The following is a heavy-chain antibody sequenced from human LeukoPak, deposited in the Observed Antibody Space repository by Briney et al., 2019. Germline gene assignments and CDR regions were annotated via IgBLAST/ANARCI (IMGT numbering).Heavy chain of an antibody. CDR3: ARVWFGYFFQ. V-gene: IGHV3-53*01. Sequence: PGGSLRLSCVASGFDISYNYVGWVRQAPGKGLEWVSVIHTGGTTHYADSVKGRFTISKDNSNNTVYLQMNSVRVEDTAVYYCARVWFGYFFQWGQGALVTVS. J-gene: IGHJ4*02. D-gene: IGHD3-10*01. CDR1: GFDISYNY. CDR2: IHTGGTT.